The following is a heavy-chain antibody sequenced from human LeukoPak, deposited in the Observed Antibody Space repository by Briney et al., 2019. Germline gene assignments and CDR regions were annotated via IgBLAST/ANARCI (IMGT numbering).Heavy chain of an antibody. CDR1: GGTFSSYA. CDR3: SVRPSSHQLAFTTLQYYFDY. Sequence: SVKVSCKASGGTFSSYAISWVRQAPGQGLEWMGGIIPIFGTANYAQKFQGRVTITTDESTSTAYMELSSLRPEDTAVYYCSVRPSSHQLAFTTLQYYFDYWGQGTLVTVSS. CDR2: IIPIFGTA. J-gene: IGHJ4*02. D-gene: IGHD6-13*01. V-gene: IGHV1-69*05.